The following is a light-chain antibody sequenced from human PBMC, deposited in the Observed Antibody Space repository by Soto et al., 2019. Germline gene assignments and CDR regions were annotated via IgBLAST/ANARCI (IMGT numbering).Light chain of an antibody. CDR2: WAS. Sequence: DIVMTQSPDSLAVSLGERATINCKSSQSILYNSNNKNYLAWYQQKPGQPPKLLITWASARDSGVPDRFSGGGSGTDFALTISSLQADDVAVYYCQQYYSLPYTFGQGTKVEIK. J-gene: IGKJ1*01. V-gene: IGKV4-1*01. CDR3: QQYYSLPYT. CDR1: QSILYNSNNKNY.